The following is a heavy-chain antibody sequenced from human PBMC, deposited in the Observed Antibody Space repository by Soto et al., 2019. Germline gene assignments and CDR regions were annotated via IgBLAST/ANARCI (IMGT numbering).Heavy chain of an antibody. Sequence: GGSLRLSCAASGFTFSSYAMSWVRQAPGKGLEWVSAISGSGGSTYYADSVKARFTISRDNSKNTLYLQMNSRRAEDTAVYYCAEEGARGGYYYGMDVWGQGTTVTVSS. J-gene: IGHJ6*02. CDR3: AEEGARGGYYYGMDV. CDR2: ISGSGGST. CDR1: GFTFSSYA. D-gene: IGHD2-15*01. V-gene: IGHV3-23*01.